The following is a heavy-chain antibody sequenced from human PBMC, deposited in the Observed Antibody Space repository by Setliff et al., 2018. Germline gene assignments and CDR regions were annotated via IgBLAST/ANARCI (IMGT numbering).Heavy chain of an antibody. D-gene: IGHD2-15*01. CDR2: TIPLFGTA. V-gene: IGHV1-69*05. J-gene: IGHJ6*03. Sequence: ASVKVSCKASGGTFSNYGVSWVRQAPGQGLEWMGGTIPLFGTADYAQKFHGRVTIITDESTSTAYMELSRLTSDDMAVYYCAREGVDTRSSTDYRYYMDVWGQGTTVTVSS. CDR1: GGTFSNYG. CDR3: AREGVDTRSSTDYRYYMDV.